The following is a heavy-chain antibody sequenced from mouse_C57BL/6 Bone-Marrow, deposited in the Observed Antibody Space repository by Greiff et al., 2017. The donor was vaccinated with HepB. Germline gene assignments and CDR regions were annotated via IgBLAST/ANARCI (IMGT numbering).Heavy chain of an antibody. J-gene: IGHJ3*01. CDR1: GFTFSSYA. V-gene: IGHV5-4*01. Sequence: VESGGGLVKPGGSLKLSCAASGFTFSSYAMSWVRQTPEKRLEWVATISDGGSYTYYPDNVKGRFTISRDNAKNNLYLQMSHLKSEDTAMYYCAREGGNWVFAYWGQGTLVTVSA. D-gene: IGHD4-1*01. CDR3: AREGGNWVFAY. CDR2: ISDGGSYT.